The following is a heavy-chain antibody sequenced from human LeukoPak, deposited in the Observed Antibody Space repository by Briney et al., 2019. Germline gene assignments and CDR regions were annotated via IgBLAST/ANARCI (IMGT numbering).Heavy chain of an antibody. CDR3: ASKGYSSGWSRDAFDI. CDR2: TYYRSKWYN. V-gene: IGHV6-1*01. Sequence: SQTLSPTCAISGDSVSSNSAAWNWIRQSPSRGLEWLGRTYYRSKWYNDYAVSVKSRITINPDTPKNQFSLQLNSVTPEDTAAYYCASKGYSSGWSRDAFDIWGQGTMVTVSS. D-gene: IGHD6-19*01. J-gene: IGHJ3*02. CDR1: GDSVSSNSAA.